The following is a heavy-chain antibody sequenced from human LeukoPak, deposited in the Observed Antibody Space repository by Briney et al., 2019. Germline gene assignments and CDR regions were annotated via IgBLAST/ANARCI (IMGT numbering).Heavy chain of an antibody. CDR3: AREGGFFRPLDY. D-gene: IGHD3-3*01. Sequence: SGTLSLTCGVSGGSVTSTNWWTWVHQPPGKGLEWIGEVHLDGRTNYNPSLRSRLTISVDLSENHISLKLTSVTAADTAVYYCAREGGFFRPLDYSGQGTLVTVSS. J-gene: IGHJ4*02. CDR2: VHLDGRT. CDR1: GGSVTSTNW. V-gene: IGHV4-4*02.